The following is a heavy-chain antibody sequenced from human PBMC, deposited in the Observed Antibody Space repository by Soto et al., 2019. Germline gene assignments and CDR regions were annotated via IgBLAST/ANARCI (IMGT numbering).Heavy chain of an antibody. CDR2: IYYSGST. V-gene: IGHV4-31*03. Sequence: SETLSLTCTVSGGSISSGGYYWSWIRQHPGKGLEWIGYIYYSGSTYYNPSLKSRVTISVDTSKNQFSLKLSSVTAADTAVYYCARDLSTEIYYFDYWGQGTLVTVSS. CDR3: ARDLSTEIYYFDY. D-gene: IGHD4-17*01. CDR1: GGSISSGGYY. J-gene: IGHJ4*02.